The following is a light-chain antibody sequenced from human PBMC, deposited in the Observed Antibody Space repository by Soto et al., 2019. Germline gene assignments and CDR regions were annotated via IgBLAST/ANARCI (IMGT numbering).Light chain of an antibody. J-gene: IGLJ1*01. CDR2: DVS. CDR1: SSDVGGYNY. Sequence: QSALTQPASVSGSPGQSITISCTGTSSDVGGYNYVSWYQQHPGKAPKLMIYDVSNRPSGVSNRFSGSKSGNTASLTISGLQAEDEADYYGSSYTSSSTRVFGTGTKLTVL. V-gene: IGLV2-14*01. CDR3: SSYTSSSTRV.